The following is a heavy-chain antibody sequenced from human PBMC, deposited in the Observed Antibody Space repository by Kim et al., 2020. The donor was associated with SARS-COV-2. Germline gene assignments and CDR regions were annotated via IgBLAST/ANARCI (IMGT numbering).Heavy chain of an antibody. V-gene: IGHV1-24*01. CDR1: GYTLTELS. D-gene: IGHD6-13*01. Sequence: ASVKVYCKVSGYTLTELSMHWVRQAPGKGLEWMGGFDPEDGETIYAQKYQGRVTMTEDTSTDTAYMELSSLRSEDTAVYYCATGEAAGKSNWFDPWGQGTLVTVSS. CDR3: ATGEAAGKSNWFDP. J-gene: IGHJ5*02. CDR2: FDPEDGET.